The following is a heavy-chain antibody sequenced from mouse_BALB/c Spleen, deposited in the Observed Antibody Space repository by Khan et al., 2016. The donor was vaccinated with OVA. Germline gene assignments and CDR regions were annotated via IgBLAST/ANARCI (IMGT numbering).Heavy chain of an antibody. D-gene: IGHD4-1*01. Sequence: QIQLVQSGPELKKPGETVKISCKAPGYTFTNYGMNWVKQAPGKGLKWMGWINSNTGEATYADDFKGRFAFSLETSASTAYLQIKNLKNEDTATCFCVRWERRAMDYWGQGTSVTVSS. CDR2: INSNTGEA. CDR3: VRWERRAMDY. CDR1: GYTFTNYG. V-gene: IGHV9-3-1*01. J-gene: IGHJ4*01.